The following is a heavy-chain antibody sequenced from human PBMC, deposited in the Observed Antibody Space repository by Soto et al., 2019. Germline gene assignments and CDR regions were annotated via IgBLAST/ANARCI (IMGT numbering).Heavy chain of an antibody. CDR3: ATTIYYYDSSGYSFDY. CDR1: GFTFSSYA. J-gene: IGHJ4*02. D-gene: IGHD3-22*01. Sequence: PGGSLRLSCAASGFTFSSYAMSWVRQAPGKGLEWVSAISGSGGSTYYADSVKGRFTISRDNSKNTLYLQMNSLRAEDTAVYYCATTIYYYDSSGYSFDYWGQGTLVTVSS. CDR2: ISGSGGST. V-gene: IGHV3-23*01.